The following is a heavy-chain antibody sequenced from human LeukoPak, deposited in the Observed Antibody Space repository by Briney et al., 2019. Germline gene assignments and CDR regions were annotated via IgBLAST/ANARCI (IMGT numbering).Heavy chain of an antibody. V-gene: IGHV4-59*01. D-gene: IGHD2-21*02. CDR2: IYYSGST. CDR3: ARCYGGDCYNWFDP. J-gene: IGHJ5*02. CDR1: GGSISSYY. Sequence: PSETLSLTCTVSGGSISSYYWSWIRQPPGKGLEWIGYIYYSGSTNYNPSLKSRVTISVDTSKNQFSPKLSSVTAADTAVYYCARCYGGDCYNWFDPWGQGTLVTVSS.